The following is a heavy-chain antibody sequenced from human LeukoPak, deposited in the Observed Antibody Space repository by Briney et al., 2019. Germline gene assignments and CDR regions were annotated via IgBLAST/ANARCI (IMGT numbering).Heavy chain of an antibody. Sequence: ASVKVSCKASGGTFSSYGISWVRQAPGQGLEWMGWIGAYNGNTDYAQKLQGGVTMTTDTSTSTAYMELRSLRSDDTAVYYCAREVLRGWDKDAFDIWGQGTMVTVSS. D-gene: IGHD6-19*01. CDR1: GGTFSSYG. CDR3: AREVLRGWDKDAFDI. CDR2: IGAYNGNT. J-gene: IGHJ3*02. V-gene: IGHV1-18*01.